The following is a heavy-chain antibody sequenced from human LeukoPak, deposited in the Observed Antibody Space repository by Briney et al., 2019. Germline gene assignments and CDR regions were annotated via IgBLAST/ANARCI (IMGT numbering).Heavy chain of an antibody. CDR3: VRDGVGAPPFDY. CDR1: GFTFSNHW. CDR2: IKGDGSSI. D-gene: IGHD1-26*01. J-gene: IGHJ4*02. Sequence: GGSLRLSCAASGFTFSNHWMHWVRQTPGKGLVWVSRIKGDGSSISHADSVKGRFTISRDNAKNTLDLQMNNLRVENTAVYYCVRDGVGAPPFDYWGEGVLVTVSS. V-gene: IGHV3-74*01.